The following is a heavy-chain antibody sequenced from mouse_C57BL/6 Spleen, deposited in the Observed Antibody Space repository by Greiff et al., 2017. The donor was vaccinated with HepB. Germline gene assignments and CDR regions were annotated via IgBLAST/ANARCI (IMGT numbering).Heavy chain of an antibody. V-gene: IGHV1-52*01. J-gene: IGHJ4*01. CDR1: GYTFTSYW. D-gene: IGHD1-1*01. CDR2: IDPSDSET. Sequence: QVQLQQPGAELVRPGSSVKLSCKASGYTFTSYWMHWVKQRPIQGLEWIGNIDPSDSETHYNQKFKDKATLTVDKSSSTAYMQLSSLTSEDSAVYYCARSGYYYGSSSYYYAMDYWGQGTSVTVSS. CDR3: ARSGYYYGSSSYYYAMDY.